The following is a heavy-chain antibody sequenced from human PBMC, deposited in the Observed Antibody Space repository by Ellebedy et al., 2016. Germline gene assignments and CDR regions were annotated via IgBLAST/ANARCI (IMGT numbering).Heavy chain of an antibody. CDR1: GGTLSSLA. CDR2: IIPVFGTT. CDR3: VAGGGPPLAYCGGDCYPPSDD. J-gene: IGHJ4*02. V-gene: IGHV1-69*06. Sequence: ASVKVSCKTSGGTLSSLAISWVRQAPGQGLEWVGGIIPVFGTTNYAEKFKGRVTITADKSTSTAYMELTSLGSEDTAVYYCVAGGGPPLAYCGGDCYPPSDDWGQGALVTVSS. D-gene: IGHD2-21*02.